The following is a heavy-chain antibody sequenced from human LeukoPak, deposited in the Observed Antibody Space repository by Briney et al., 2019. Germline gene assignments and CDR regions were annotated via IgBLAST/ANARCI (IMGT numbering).Heavy chain of an antibody. D-gene: IGHD6-6*01. Sequence: SETLSLTCAVYGGSFSGYYWSWIRQPPGKGLEWIGEINHSGSTNYNPSLKSRVTISVDTSKNQFSLKLSSVTAADTAVYYCARRAARDFDYWGQGTLVTVSS. CDR3: ARRAARDFDY. CDR1: GGSFSGYY. V-gene: IGHV4-34*01. CDR2: INHSGST. J-gene: IGHJ4*02.